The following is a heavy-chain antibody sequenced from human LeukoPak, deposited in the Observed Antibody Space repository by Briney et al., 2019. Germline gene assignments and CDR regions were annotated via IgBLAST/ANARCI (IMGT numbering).Heavy chain of an antibody. CDR3: VRDGEYSHGIDFDY. V-gene: IGHV3-74*01. D-gene: IGHD5-18*01. CDR1: GFTVSSTY. Sequence: GGSLRLSCAASGFTVSSTYVSWVRQAPGKGLVWVSRTNGDGSDTSYADSVKGRFTISRDSATNTLYLQMNSLRAEDTAIYYCVRDGEYSHGIDFDYWGQGTLVTVSP. J-gene: IGHJ4*02. CDR2: TNGDGSDT.